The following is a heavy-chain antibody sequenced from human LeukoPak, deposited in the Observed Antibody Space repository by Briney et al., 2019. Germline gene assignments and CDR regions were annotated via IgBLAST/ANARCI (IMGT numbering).Heavy chain of an antibody. D-gene: IGHD1-26*01. CDR1: GFTFSSYG. V-gene: IGHV3-30*02. CDR3: AKVAYSGSYLPLGY. CDR2: IRYDGSNK. J-gene: IGHJ4*02. Sequence: GGSPRLSCAASGFTFSSYGMHWVRQAPGKGLEWVAFIRYDGSNKYYADSVKGRFTISRDNSKNTLYLQMNSLRAEDTAVYYCAKVAYSGSYLPLGYWGQGTLVTASS.